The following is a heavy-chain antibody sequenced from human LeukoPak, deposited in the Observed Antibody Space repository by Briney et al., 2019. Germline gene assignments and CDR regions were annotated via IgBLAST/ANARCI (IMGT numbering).Heavy chain of an antibody. J-gene: IGHJ4*02. CDR3: ASPRMVRGVITKEWFDY. Sequence: GGSLRLSCAASGFTFSSYSMNWVRQAPGKGLEWVSYISSSSSTIYYADSVKGRFTISRDNAKNSLYLQMNSLRAEDTAVYYCASPRMVRGVITKEWFDYWGQGTLVTVSS. D-gene: IGHD3-10*01. CDR1: GFTFSSYS. CDR2: ISSSSSTI. V-gene: IGHV3-48*04.